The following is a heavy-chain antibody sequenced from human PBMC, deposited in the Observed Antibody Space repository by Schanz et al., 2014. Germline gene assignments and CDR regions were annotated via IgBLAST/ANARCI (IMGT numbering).Heavy chain of an antibody. CDR3: AKGRFGELLDY. V-gene: IGHV3-30*02. J-gene: IGHJ4*02. CDR1: GFSFMSYG. CDR2: IRYDGDNK. D-gene: IGHD3-10*01. Sequence: QVQLVESGGGVVQPGGSLRLSCAASGFSFMSYGMHWVRQAPGKGLEWVAFIRYDGDNKYYVDSVKGRFTISRDNSRDTLYLQMNDLRAEDTALYYCAKGRFGELLDYWGQGTLVTVSP.